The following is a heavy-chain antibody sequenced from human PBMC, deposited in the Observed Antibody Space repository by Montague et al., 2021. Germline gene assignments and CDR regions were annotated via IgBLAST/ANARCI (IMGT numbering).Heavy chain of an antibody. CDR3: AKQDYFVSGTSYKGFDP. J-gene: IGHJ5*02. Sequence: SETLSLTCTVSSGSIFHAHWSWVRQPPGKGLEWLGSMFYGGATSNNPSLKSRVTMSIDTSTNQFSLKLSFVTAADTAVYYCAKQDYFVSGTSYKGFDPWGQGILVTDSS. V-gene: IGHV4-59*08. D-gene: IGHD3-10*01. CDR1: SGSIFHAH. CDR2: MFYGGAT.